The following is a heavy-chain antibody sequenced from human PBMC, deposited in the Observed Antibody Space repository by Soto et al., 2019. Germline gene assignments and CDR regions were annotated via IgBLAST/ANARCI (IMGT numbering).Heavy chain of an antibody. D-gene: IGHD2-21*02. CDR2: IYYSGST. Sequence: PLEILSLTCSVSGGSIISSSYFWGWIRQPPGKGLEWIGSIYYSGSTYYNPSLKSRVTVSVDTSKNQFSLKLSSVTAADTAVYYCARHPSDFWFDPWGQGTLVTVPS. V-gene: IGHV4-39*01. J-gene: IGHJ5*02. CDR3: ARHPSDFWFDP. CDR1: GGSIISSSYF.